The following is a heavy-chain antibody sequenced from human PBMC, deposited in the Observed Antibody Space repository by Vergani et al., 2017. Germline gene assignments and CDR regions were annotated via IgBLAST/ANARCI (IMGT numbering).Heavy chain of an antibody. V-gene: IGHV3-21*01. CDR2: ISSSSSYI. CDR3: ARADGDDYYYYYXMDV. CDR1: GFTFSSYS. J-gene: IGHJ6*03. Sequence: EVQLVESGGGLVKPGWSLRLSCAASGFTFSSYSMNWVRQAPGKGLEWVSSISSSSSYIYYADSVKGRFTISRDNAKNSLYLQMNSLRAEDTAVYYCARADGDDYYYYYXMDVWGKGTTVTVSS. D-gene: IGHD4-17*01.